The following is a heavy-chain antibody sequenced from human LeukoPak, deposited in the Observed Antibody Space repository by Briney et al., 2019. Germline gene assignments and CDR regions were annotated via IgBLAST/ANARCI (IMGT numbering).Heavy chain of an antibody. J-gene: IGHJ5*02. Sequence: ASVKVSCKTSGYTFTDYYIHWVRQAPGQGLEWMGWIDPHREGTKYAQKFQGRVTMTRDTSISTVYIDLNSLRSDDTAVYYCARGNYYMRSPDRWFDPWGQGTLVTVSS. CDR1: GYTFTDYY. V-gene: IGHV1-2*02. CDR2: IDPHREGT. D-gene: IGHD3-22*01. CDR3: ARGNYYMRSPDRWFDP.